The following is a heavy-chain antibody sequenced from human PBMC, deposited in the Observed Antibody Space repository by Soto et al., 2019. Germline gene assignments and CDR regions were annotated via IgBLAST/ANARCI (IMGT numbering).Heavy chain of an antibody. V-gene: IGHV4-4*07. J-gene: IGHJ6*02. Sequence: LSLTRTVSGGSISSYYWSWIRQPAGKGLEWIGRIYTSGSTNYNPSLKSRVTMSVDTSKNQFSLKLSSVTAADTAVYYCARDPGLSSGWYTTGMDVWGQGTTVTVSS. D-gene: IGHD6-19*01. CDR1: GGSISSYY. CDR2: IYTSGST. CDR3: ARDPGLSSGWYTTGMDV.